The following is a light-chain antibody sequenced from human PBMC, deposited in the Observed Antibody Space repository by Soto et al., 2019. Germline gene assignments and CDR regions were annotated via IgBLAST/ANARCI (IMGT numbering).Light chain of an antibody. CDR1: QRVNSRL. CDR2: GAS. CDR3: QQYGYSLWT. J-gene: IGKJ1*01. Sequence: VSTQSPHTLSLSPAETASLSCRASQRVNSRLFAWYQQKPAQAPRLLIYGASTWAAGTPDRFSGGGSGTEFTLTISRLEPEDFAVYYCQQYGYSLWTFGQGTKVDIK. V-gene: IGKV3-20*01.